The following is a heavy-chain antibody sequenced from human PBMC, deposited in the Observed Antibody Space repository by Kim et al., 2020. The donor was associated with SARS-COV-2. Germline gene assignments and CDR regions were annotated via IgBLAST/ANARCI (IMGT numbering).Heavy chain of an antibody. Sequence: GWSLRLSCSASGFTFRSYAMHWVRQAPGKGLEYVSAISSNGGSTYYADSVKGRFTISRDNSKNTLYLQMSSLRAEDTAVYYCVKSHSGYSSSWYYKSTATYYGMDVWGQGTTVTVSS. CDR1: GFTFRSYA. CDR3: VKSHSGYSSSWYYKSTATYYGMDV. CDR2: ISSNGGST. D-gene: IGHD6-13*01. J-gene: IGHJ6*02. V-gene: IGHV3-64D*06.